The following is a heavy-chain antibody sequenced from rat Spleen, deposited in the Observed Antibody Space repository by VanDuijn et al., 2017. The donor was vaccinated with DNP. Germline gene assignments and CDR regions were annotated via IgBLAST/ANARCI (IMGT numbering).Heavy chain of an antibody. CDR3: TRGLYVMDA. CDR1: GFIFRNYW. J-gene: IGHJ4*01. Sequence: EVQLVESGGGPVQPGRSLKLSCVASGFIFRNYWMTWIRQAPGKGLEWVASITNTGDSSYYSDSVKGRFTISRDNAKSTLYLQMNSLRSEDTATYYCTRGLYVMDAWGQGTSVTVSS. V-gene: IGHV5-31*01. CDR2: ITNTGDSS.